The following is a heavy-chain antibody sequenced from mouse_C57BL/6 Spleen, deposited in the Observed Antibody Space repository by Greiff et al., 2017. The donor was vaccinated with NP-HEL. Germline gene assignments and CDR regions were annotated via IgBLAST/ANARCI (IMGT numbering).Heavy chain of an antibody. J-gene: IGHJ2*01. CDR3: ARSEGYGNYDY. Sequence: VQLQQPGAELVRPGSSVKLSCKASGYTFTSYWMDWVKQRPGQGLEWIGNIYPSDSETHYNQKFKDKATLTVDKSSSTAYMQLSSLTSEDSAVYYCARSEGYGNYDYWGQGTTLTVSS. V-gene: IGHV1-61*01. D-gene: IGHD2-1*01. CDR2: IYPSDSET. CDR1: GYTFTSYW.